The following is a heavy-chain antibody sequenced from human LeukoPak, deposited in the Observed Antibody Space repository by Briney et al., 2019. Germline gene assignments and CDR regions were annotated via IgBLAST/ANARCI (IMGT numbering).Heavy chain of an antibody. J-gene: IGHJ4*02. D-gene: IGHD2-2*02. V-gene: IGHV3-30-3*01. CDR3: AKDACSSTSCYRGAPGDYYFDY. CDR1: GFTFSSYA. Sequence: GGSLRLSCAASGFTFSSYAMHWVRQAPGKGLEWVAVISYDGSNKYYADSVKGRFTISRDNSKNTLYLQMNSLRAEGTAMYYCAKDACSSTSCYRGAPGDYYFDYWGQGTLVTVSS. CDR2: ISYDGSNK.